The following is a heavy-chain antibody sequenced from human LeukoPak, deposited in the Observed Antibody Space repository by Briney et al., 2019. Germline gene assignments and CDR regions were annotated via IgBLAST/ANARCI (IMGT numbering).Heavy chain of an antibody. D-gene: IGHD3-3*01. CDR2: IIPILGIA. CDR1: GGTFSSYA. J-gene: IGHJ6*02. CDR3: AREASPEVVIIDYGMDV. Sequence: EASVKVSCKASGGTFSSYAISWVRQAPGQGLEWMGRIIPILGIANYAQKFQGRVTITADKSTSTAYMELSSLRSEDTAVYYCAREASPEVVIIDYGMDVWGQGTTVTVSS. V-gene: IGHV1-69*04.